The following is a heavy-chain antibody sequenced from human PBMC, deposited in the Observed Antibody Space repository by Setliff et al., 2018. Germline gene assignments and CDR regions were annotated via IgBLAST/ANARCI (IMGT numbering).Heavy chain of an antibody. Sequence: GGSLRLSCAASGFTFSSYSMNWVRQAPGKGLEWVSYISSSSSTIYYADSVKGRFTISRDNAKNSLYLQMNSLRAEDTAVYYCAMGGDGYNQGYFDYWGQGTLVTVSS. D-gene: IGHD3-16*01. V-gene: IGHV3-48*01. CDR3: AMGGDGYNQGYFDY. CDR2: ISSSSSTI. CDR1: GFTFSSYS. J-gene: IGHJ4*02.